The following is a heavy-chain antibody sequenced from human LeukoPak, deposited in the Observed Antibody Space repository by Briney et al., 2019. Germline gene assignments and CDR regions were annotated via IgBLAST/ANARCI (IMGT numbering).Heavy chain of an antibody. CDR2: ISWNSGST. J-gene: IGHJ4*02. V-gene: IGHV3-9*01. CDR1: EFIFNNYA. D-gene: IGHD6-19*01. Sequence: PGGSLRLSCAGSEFIFNNYAMHWVRQPPGKGLEWVSGISWNSGSTDYADSVKGRFTISRDNAKNSLYLQMNSLRVEDTAFYYCAKDNRRHYTSGPNPDSLHWGQGALVTVSS. CDR3: AKDNRRHYTSGPNPDSLH.